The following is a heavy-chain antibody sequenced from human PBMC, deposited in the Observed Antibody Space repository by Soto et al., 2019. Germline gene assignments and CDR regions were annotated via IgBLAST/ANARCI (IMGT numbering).Heavy chain of an antibody. CDR1: GGTFSSYT. Sequence: QVQLVQSGAEVKKPGSSVKVSCKASGGTFSSYTISWVRQAPGQGLEWMGRIIPILGIANYAQKFQGRVTITADQSASTAYMELSSLRSEDTAVYYCARGRVGCSGGSCCFDIWGQGTMVTVSS. D-gene: IGHD2-15*01. CDR2: IIPILGIA. J-gene: IGHJ3*02. V-gene: IGHV1-69*02. CDR3: ARGRVGCSGGSCCFDI.